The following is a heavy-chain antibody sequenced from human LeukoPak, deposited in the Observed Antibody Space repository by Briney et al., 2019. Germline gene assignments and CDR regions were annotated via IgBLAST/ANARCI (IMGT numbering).Heavy chain of an antibody. V-gene: IGHV3-21*01. Sequence: GGSLRLSCAASGFTFSIYNMNWVRQPPGKGLEWVSSISSSSGHIHYADSVKGRFTISRDNANNSLYLQMNSLRDEDTAVYYCARDPGTVADPYFDYWGQGSLVTVSS. CDR1: GFTFSIYN. D-gene: IGHD6-19*01. CDR2: ISSSSGHI. CDR3: ARDPGTVADPYFDY. J-gene: IGHJ4*02.